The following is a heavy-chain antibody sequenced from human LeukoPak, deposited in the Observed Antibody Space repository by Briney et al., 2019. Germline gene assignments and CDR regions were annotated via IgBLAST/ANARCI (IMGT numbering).Heavy chain of an antibody. Sequence: GGSLRLSCAASEFDFSSHAMTWIRQAPGKGLEWVSAISISGSKTYYADSVKGRFTISRDNSKNTLYLQMNSLRAEDTAVYYCANEIRPNDYWGQGTQVTVSS. CDR1: EFDFSSHA. D-gene: IGHD4-17*01. V-gene: IGHV3-23*01. CDR2: ISISGSKT. CDR3: ANEIRPNDY. J-gene: IGHJ4*02.